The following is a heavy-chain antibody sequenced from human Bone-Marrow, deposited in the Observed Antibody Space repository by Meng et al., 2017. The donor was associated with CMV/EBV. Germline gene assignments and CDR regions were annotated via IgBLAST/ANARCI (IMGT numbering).Heavy chain of an antibody. Sequence: GGSLRPSCPASGFTFSTYGMHWVRQAPGKGLEWVAVVWYDANNKYYTDFVKGRFTITRDNSENTVYMHLSSLRAEDTAVYYCAKDLGLIIFGMFLDVWGQGTTVTVSS. CDR2: VWYDANNK. V-gene: IGHV3-33*06. J-gene: IGHJ6*02. CDR3: AKDLGLIIFGMFLDV. D-gene: IGHD3-3*02. CDR1: GFTFSTYG.